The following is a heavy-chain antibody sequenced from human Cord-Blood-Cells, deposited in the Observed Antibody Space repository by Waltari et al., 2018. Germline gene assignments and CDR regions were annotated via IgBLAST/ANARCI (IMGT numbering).Heavy chain of an antibody. Sequence: EVQLVRPGAEGKKPGGSLKTSGRGSGSSFTSSWIGRVARMPGKGLEWMGIIYPGDSDTRYSPSFHGQVTISADKSISTDYLQWSSLKASDTAMYYCARLVSNYVPYYYYYMDVWGKGTTVTVSS. V-gene: IGHV5-51*01. D-gene: IGHD4-4*01. J-gene: IGHJ6*03. CDR2: IYPGDSDT. CDR1: GSSFTSSW. CDR3: ARLVSNYVPYYYYYMDV.